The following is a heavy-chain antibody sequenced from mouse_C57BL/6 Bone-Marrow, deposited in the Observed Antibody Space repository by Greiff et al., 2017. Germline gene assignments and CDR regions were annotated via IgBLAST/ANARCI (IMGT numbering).Heavy chain of an antibody. CDR2: IYPSDSET. CDR1: YTFTSYW. V-gene: IGHV1-61*01. J-gene: IGHJ4*01. Sequence: QVQLKESGPELARPWASVKISCQAFYTFTSYWMDWVKQRPGQGLEWIGNIYPSDSETHYNQKFKDKATLTVDKSSSTAYMQLSSLTSEDSAVYYCARTYYGGDYWGQGTSVTVSS. D-gene: IGHD2-10*01. CDR3: ARTYYGGDY.